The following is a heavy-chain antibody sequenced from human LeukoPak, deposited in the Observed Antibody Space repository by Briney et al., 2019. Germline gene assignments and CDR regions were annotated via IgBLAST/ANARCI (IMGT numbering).Heavy chain of an antibody. D-gene: IGHD1-26*01. V-gene: IGHV4-39*07. CDR3: ARDAVGASETYFDY. CDR2: IYYSGST. J-gene: IGHJ4*02. CDR1: GGSISSSSYY. Sequence: PSETLSLTCTVSGGSISSSSYYWGWIRQPPGKGLEWIGSIYYSGSTYYNPSLKSRVTISVDTSKNQFSLKLSSITAADTAVYYCARDAVGASETYFDYWGQGTLVTVSS.